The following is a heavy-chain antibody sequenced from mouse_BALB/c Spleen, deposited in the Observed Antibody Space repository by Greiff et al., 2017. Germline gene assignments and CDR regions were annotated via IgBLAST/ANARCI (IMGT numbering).Heavy chain of an antibody. V-gene: IGHV5-6-3*01. D-gene: IGHD2-4*01. CDR1: GFTFSSYG. CDR3: AREDYDEAMDY. Sequence: EVQGVESGGGLVQPGGSLKLSCAASGFTFSSYGMSWVRQTPDKRLELVATINSNGGSTYYPDSVKGRFTISRDNAKNTLYLQMSSLKSEDTAMYYCAREDYDEAMDYWGQGTSVTVSS. CDR2: INSNGGST. J-gene: IGHJ4*01.